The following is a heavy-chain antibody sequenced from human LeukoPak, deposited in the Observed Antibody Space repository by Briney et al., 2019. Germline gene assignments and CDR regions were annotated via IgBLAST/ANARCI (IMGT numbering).Heavy chain of an antibody. CDR3: ATGKYSGYYDY. D-gene: IGHD5-12*01. CDR2: MYYGGTT. Sequence: SETLSLTCTVSGGSIGTSTYYGGWVRRPPGKGLEWIGSMYYGGTTYYNPSPKSRVTLSVDTSKNQFSLRLSSVTAADSAVYFCATGKYSGYYDYWGQGTLVTVSS. CDR1: GGSIGTSTYY. V-gene: IGHV4-39*01. J-gene: IGHJ4*02.